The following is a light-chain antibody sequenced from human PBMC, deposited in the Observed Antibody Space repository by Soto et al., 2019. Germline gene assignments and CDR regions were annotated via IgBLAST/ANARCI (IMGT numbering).Light chain of an antibody. CDR3: QQYKNWPLT. Sequence: EIVLTQSPALSVSPGEGATLSCRASQSVSTNLAWYQQKPGQAPRLLISDASTRATGIPTRFSGRGSGTEFTLTISSLQSEDFAVYYCQQYKNWPLTFGGGTKVEIK. J-gene: IGKJ4*01. V-gene: IGKV3-15*01. CDR2: DAS. CDR1: QSVSTN.